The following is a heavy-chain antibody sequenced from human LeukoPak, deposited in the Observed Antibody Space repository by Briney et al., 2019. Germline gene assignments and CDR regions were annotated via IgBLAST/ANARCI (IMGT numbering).Heavy chain of an antibody. CDR1: GFTFSSYW. J-gene: IGHJ4*02. CDR2: IKQDGSEK. CDR3: ARAKDPLPSSLFASDY. Sequence: GGSLRLSCAASGFTFSSYWMSWVRQAPGKGLEWVANIKQDGSEKYYVDSVKGRFTTSRDNAKNSLSLQMNSLRAEDTAVYYCARAKDPLPSSLFASDYWGQGTLVTVSS. V-gene: IGHV3-7*03. D-gene: IGHD2-15*01.